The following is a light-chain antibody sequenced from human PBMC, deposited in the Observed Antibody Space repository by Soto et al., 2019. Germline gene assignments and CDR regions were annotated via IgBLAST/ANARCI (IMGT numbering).Light chain of an antibody. CDR3: VAWDDSLNGYVV. Sequence: QSVLTQPPSASGTPGQRVTISCSGSSSNIGSNTVNWYQQLPATAPKLVIYSNNQRPSGVPDRFSGSKSGTSASLAISGLQSADEADYYCVAWDDSLNGYVVFGGGTKLTVL. V-gene: IGLV1-44*01. J-gene: IGLJ2*01. CDR2: SNN. CDR1: SSNIGSNT.